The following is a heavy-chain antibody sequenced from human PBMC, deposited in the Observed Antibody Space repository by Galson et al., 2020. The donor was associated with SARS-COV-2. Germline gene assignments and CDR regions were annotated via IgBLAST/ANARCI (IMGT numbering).Heavy chain of an antibody. CDR3: ARAGVGITTFPFDP. CDR2: IFYSGNT. Sequence: SQTLSLTCTVSGDSISPYYWSWIRQPPGKGLEWIGDIFYSGNTNYNPSLTSRVSISVDTSKNQFSLELNSVTAADTAVYYCARAGVGITTFPFDPWGPGTLVTVSS. J-gene: IGHJ5*02. D-gene: IGHD1-26*01. V-gene: IGHV4-59*01. CDR1: GDSISPYY.